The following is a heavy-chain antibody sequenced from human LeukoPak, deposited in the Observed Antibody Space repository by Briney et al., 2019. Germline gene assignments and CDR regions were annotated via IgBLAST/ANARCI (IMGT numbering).Heavy chain of an antibody. CDR1: GFTFSNYA. CDR2: ISGSGGST. CDR3: TRSYYYDSSDYYSY. Sequence: HPGGSLRLSCAASGFTFSNYAMSWARQAPGKGLEWVSAISGSGGSTYYADSVKGRFTISRDNSKNTLYLQMNSLRAEDTAVYYCTRSYYYDSSDYYSYWGQGTLVTVSS. V-gene: IGHV3-23*01. J-gene: IGHJ4*02. D-gene: IGHD3-22*01.